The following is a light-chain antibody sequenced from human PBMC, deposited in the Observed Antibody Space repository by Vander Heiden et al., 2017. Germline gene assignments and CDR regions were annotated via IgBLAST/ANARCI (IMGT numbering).Light chain of an antibody. V-gene: IGKV2-28*01. J-gene: IGKJ4*01. CDR1: QSLLHSNGYNY. CDR3: MQALQTPLT. CDR2: LGS. Sequence: DYVRTRSTLSVPVTPGEPASISCRSSQSLLHSNGYNYLDWYVQKPGQSPQLLISLGSNRASGVPDRFSGSGSGTDFTLKISRVEAEDVGVYYCMQALQTPLTFGGGTRVEIK.